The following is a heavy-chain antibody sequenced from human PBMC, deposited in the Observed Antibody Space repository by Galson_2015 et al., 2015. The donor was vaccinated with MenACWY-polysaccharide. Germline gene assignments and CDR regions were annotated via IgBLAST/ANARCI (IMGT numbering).Heavy chain of an antibody. V-gene: IGHV3-23*01. CDR2: NSDNDDRT. D-gene: IGHD6-6*01. CDR3: AKAQIASRPDRRMVYFYYMDV. J-gene: IGHJ6*03. Sequence: SLRLSCAASGFTFSSYAMSWVRQAPGKGLEWVSANSDNDDRTFYADSVKGRFTISRDNSKNTLYLRMNSLRAEDTAVYYCAKAQIASRPDRRMVYFYYMDVWGKGTTVTVSS. CDR1: GFTFSSYA.